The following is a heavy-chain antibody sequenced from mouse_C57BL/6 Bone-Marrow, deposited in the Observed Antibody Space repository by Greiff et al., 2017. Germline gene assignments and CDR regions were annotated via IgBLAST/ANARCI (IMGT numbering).Heavy chain of an antibody. CDR1: GYTFTSYG. J-gene: IGHJ2*01. V-gene: IGHV1-81*01. CDR3: ARGYYDYGGDYFDY. D-gene: IGHD2-4*01. Sequence: VKLQESGAELARPGASVKLSCKASGYTFTSYGISWVKQRTGQGLEWIGEIYPRSGNTYYNEKFKGKATLTADKSSSTAYMELRSLTSADSAVYFCARGYYDYGGDYFDYWGQGTTLTVSS. CDR2: IYPRSGNT.